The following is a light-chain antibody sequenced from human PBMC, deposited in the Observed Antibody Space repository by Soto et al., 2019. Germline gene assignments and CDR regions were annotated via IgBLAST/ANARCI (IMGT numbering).Light chain of an antibody. CDR3: QHLNTYLPFT. J-gene: IGKJ3*01. V-gene: IGKV1-9*01. CDR1: QGISSY. CDR2: AAS. Sequence: DIQLTQSPSFLSASVGDRVTITCRASQGISSYLAWYQQKPGKAPKLLIYAASTLQSGVPSRFSGSGSGTEFTLTVSSLQPEDFATYYCQHLNTYLPFTFGPGTKVDF.